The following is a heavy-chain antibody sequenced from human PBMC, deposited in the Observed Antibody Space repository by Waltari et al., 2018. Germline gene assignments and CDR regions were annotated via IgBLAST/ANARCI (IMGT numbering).Heavy chain of an antibody. CDR3: ARDLPELGMYNWFDP. J-gene: IGHJ5*02. Sequence: QVQLVESGGGVVQPGRSLRRSCAASGFTFSSYAMHWVRQAPGKGLEWVAVISYDGSNKYYADSGKGRFTISRDNSKNTLYLQMNSLRAEDTAVYYCARDLPELGMYNWFDPWGQGTLVTVSS. CDR2: ISYDGSNK. D-gene: IGHD1-26*01. CDR1: GFTFSSYA. V-gene: IGHV3-30*01.